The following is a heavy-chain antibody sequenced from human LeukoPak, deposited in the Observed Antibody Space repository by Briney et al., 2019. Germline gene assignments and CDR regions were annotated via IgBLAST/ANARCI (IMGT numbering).Heavy chain of an antibody. CDR3: ARARNDYDSNGFSLLDY. Sequence: GGSLRLSCVASGISFSSHGMHWVRQAPGKGLEWVAVIWYDGSNIYYTDSVKGRFTISRDNSKSTLYLQMNSLRAEDTALYYCARARNDYDSNGFSLLDYWGQGTLVTVSS. D-gene: IGHD3-22*01. V-gene: IGHV3-33*01. CDR2: IWYDGSNI. J-gene: IGHJ4*02. CDR1: GISFSSHG.